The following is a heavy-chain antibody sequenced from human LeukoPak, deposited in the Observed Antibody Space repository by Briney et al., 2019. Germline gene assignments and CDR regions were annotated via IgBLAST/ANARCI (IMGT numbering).Heavy chain of an antibody. J-gene: IGHJ4*02. Sequence: PGGSLRLSCAASGFTFDDHAMHWVRQAPGKGLEWVAGISGNSGRTGYADSVKGRFTISRDNAKNYLYLQMNSLRVEDTALYHCAKGSGSWADYWGQGTLVTVSS. CDR2: ISGNSGRT. CDR1: GFTFDDHA. D-gene: IGHD2-15*01. CDR3: AKGSGSWADY. V-gene: IGHV3-9*01.